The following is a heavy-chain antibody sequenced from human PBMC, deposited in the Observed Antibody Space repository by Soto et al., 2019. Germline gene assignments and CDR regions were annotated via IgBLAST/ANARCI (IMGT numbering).Heavy chain of an antibody. CDR1: GGTFSSYT. V-gene: IGHV1-69*02. CDR2: IIPILGIA. Sequence: VKVSCKASGGTFSSYTISWVRQAPGQGLEWMGRIIPILGIANYAQKFQGRVTITADKSTSTAYMELSSLRSEDTAVYYCARVPGRHYDFWTGDTGGWFDPWGQGTLVTVTS. J-gene: IGHJ5*02. CDR3: ARVPGRHYDFWTGDTGGWFDP. D-gene: IGHD3-3*01.